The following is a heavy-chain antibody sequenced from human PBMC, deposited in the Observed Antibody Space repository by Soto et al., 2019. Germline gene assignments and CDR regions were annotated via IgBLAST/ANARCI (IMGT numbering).Heavy chain of an antibody. CDR2: ISYDGSNK. CDR3: AKDRELVLSY. Sequence: GGSLRLSCAASGFTFSSYGMHWVRQAPGKGLEWVAVISYDGSNKYYADSVKGRFTISRDNSKNTLYLQMNSLRAEDTAVYYCAKDRELVLSYWGQGNLVTVSS. CDR1: GFTFSSYG. V-gene: IGHV3-30*18. J-gene: IGHJ4*02. D-gene: IGHD6-13*01.